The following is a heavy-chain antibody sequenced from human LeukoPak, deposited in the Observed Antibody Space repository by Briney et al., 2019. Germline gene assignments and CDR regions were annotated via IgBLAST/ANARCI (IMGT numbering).Heavy chain of an antibody. V-gene: IGHV3-30*02. CDR2: IPYDGSDK. D-gene: IGHD6-19*01. J-gene: IGHJ5*02. Sequence: GGSLRLSCAASGFPFSSYGMHWVRQAPGKGLEWVAFIPYDGSDKFYADSVKGRFTISRDNSKNTLYLQMNSLRAEDTAVYYCARAPAGAVANWFDPWGQGTLVTVSS. CDR1: GFPFSSYG. CDR3: ARAPAGAVANWFDP.